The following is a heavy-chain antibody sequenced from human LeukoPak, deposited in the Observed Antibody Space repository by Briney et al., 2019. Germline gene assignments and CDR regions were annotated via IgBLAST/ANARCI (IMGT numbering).Heavy chain of an antibody. CDR2: IYYSGST. CDR1: GGSISSYY. CDR3: ARGYYDYVWGSYRRSYYFDY. Sequence: SETLSLTCTVSGGSISSYYWSWIRQPPGKGLEWIGYIYYSGSTNYNPSLKSRVTISVDTSKNQFSLKLSSVTAADTAVYYCARGYYDYVWGSYRRSYYFDYWGQGTLVTVSS. D-gene: IGHD3-16*02. V-gene: IGHV4-59*01. J-gene: IGHJ4*02.